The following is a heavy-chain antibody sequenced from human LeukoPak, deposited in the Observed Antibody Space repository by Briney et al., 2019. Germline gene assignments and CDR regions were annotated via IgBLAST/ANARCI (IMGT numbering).Heavy chain of an antibody. CDR1: GFTFDAYA. CDR2: ISWNSGSI. J-gene: IGHJ3*02. CDR3: AKATRIMITFGGVIGNDAFDI. Sequence: GRSLRLSCAASGFTFDAYAMPWVRQAPGKGLEWVSGISWNSGSIGYADSVKGRFTISRDNAKNSLYLQMNSLRADETALYYCAKATRIMITFGGVIGNDAFDIWGQGTMVTVSS. V-gene: IGHV3-9*01. D-gene: IGHD3-16*02.